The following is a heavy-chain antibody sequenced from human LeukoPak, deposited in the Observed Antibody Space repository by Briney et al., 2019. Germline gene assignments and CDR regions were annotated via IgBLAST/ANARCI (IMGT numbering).Heavy chain of an antibody. Sequence: ASVKVSCKASGHTLTDYYMHWVRPAPGQGLEWMGRINSSSGGASYAQKFQGRVTMTLDTSISTAYMELSRLRSDDSAVYYCVSDGGYSHGSLDPWGQGTLVTVSS. CDR1: GHTLTDYY. D-gene: IGHD5-18*01. V-gene: IGHV1-2*06. CDR3: VSDGGYSHGSLDP. J-gene: IGHJ5*02. CDR2: INSSSGGA.